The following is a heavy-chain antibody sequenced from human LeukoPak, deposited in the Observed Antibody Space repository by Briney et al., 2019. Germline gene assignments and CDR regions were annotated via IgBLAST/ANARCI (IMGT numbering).Heavy chain of an antibody. V-gene: IGHV4-4*07. CDR2: IYTSGST. Sequence: SETLSLTCTVSGGSISSYYWSWIRQPAGKGLEWIGRIYTSGSTNYNPSLKSRVTMSVDTSKNQFSLKLSSVTAADTAVYYCARDHVPSIAAAGTLSGFDPWGQGTLVTVSS. J-gene: IGHJ5*02. D-gene: IGHD6-13*01. CDR3: ARDHVPSIAAAGTLSGFDP. CDR1: GGSISSYY.